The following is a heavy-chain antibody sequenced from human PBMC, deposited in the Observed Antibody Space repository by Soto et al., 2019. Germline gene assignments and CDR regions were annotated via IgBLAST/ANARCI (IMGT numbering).Heavy chain of an antibody. D-gene: IGHD3-16*02. V-gene: IGHV1-46*03. Sequence: QVQLVQSGAEVKKPGASVKVSCKASGYTFTSYYMHWVRQAPGQGLEWMGIINPSGGSTSYAQKFQGRVTMTRDTSTITVYMELSSLRSEDTAVYYCARVIDDYIWGSYPLNYWGQGTLVTVSS. CDR1: GYTFTSYY. J-gene: IGHJ4*02. CDR3: ARVIDDYIWGSYPLNY. CDR2: INPSGGST.